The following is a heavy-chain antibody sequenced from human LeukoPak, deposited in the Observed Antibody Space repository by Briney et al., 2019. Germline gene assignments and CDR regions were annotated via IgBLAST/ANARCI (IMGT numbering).Heavy chain of an antibody. Sequence: GGSLRLSCAASGFTFSDYAMSWVRQAPGKGLEWVSRISGSGGSTHYADFVKGRFTISRDNSKNTLYLQMSSLRAEDTAVYYCAGFSHKGVWGQGTTVTVSS. J-gene: IGHJ6*02. V-gene: IGHV3-23*01. CDR3: AGFSHKGV. CDR1: GFTFSDYA. CDR2: ISGSGGST.